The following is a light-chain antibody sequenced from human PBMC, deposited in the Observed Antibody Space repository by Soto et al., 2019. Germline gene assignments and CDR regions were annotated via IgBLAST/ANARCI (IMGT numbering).Light chain of an antibody. CDR3: SSSTTRSTLVV. Sequence: QSALTQPASVSGSPGQSITISCAGTSSDVGGHNFVSWYQQHPGKAPKLMIYDVSIRPSGVSNRFSGSKSGNTASLTISGLQTDDEADYYCSSSTTRSTLVVFGGGTKLTVL. J-gene: IGLJ2*01. CDR1: SSDVGGHNF. CDR2: DVS. V-gene: IGLV2-14*03.